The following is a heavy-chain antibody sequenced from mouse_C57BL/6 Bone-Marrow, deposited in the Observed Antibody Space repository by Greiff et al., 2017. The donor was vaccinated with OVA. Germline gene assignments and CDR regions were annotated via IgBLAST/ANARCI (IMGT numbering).Heavy chain of an antibody. CDR2: IDPSDSYT. D-gene: IGHD1-1*01. V-gene: IGHV1-59*01. Sequence: QVQLQQPGAELVRPGTSVKLSCKASGYTFTSYWMHWVKQRPGQGLEWIGVIDPSDSYTNYNQKFKGKATLTVDTSSSTAYMQLSSLTSEDSAVYYCARSKIPLLLRGLFAYWGQGTLVTVSA. CDR3: ARSKIPLLLRGLFAY. CDR1: GYTFTSYW. J-gene: IGHJ3*01.